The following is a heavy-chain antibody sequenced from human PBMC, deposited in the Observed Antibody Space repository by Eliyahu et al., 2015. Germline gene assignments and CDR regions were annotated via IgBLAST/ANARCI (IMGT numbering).Heavy chain of an antibody. CDR2: XSSDGTNX. J-gene: IGHJ4*02. D-gene: IGHD3-22*01. CDR3: AKASGGTISDASGFYPEPADF. Sequence: QVQLVESGGGVVQPGRSLRLSCAASGFPFRRXXMPWVRQAPGKGLEWVAXXSSDGTNXYYVDXVKGRFTISRDNPKNTLYLQMNGLRLEDTAVFYCAKASGGTISDASGFYPEPADFWGQGTLVTVPS. V-gene: IGHV3-30*18. CDR1: GFPFRRXX.